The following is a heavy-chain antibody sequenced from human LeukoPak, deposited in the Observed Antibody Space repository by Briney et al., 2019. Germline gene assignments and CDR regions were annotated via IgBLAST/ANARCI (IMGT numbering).Heavy chain of an antibody. CDR3: ARERFGPLDY. D-gene: IGHD3-10*01. J-gene: IGHJ4*02. CDR1: GFTFSSYG. CDR2: INSDGSST. V-gene: IGHV3-74*01. Sequence: PSGGSLRLSCAASGFTFSSYGMSWVRQAPGKGLVWVSRINSDGSSTSYADSVKGRFTISRDNAKNTLYLQMNSLRAEDTAVYYRARERFGPLDYWGQGTLVTVSS.